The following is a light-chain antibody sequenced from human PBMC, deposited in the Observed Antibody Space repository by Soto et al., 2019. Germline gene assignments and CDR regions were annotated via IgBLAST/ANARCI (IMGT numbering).Light chain of an antibody. CDR2: LGS. CDR3: FQALQTPQT. J-gene: IGKJ1*01. Sequence: EIVMTQSPLSLPVTPGEPASISCRSSQSLLHSNGYNYLDWYLQKPGQSPQLLIHLGSNRAAGVPDRVSGSGSGTDFTLKISRVEAEDVGVYYCFQALQTPQTFGQRTKVQIK. CDR1: QSLLHSNGYNY. V-gene: IGKV2-28*01.